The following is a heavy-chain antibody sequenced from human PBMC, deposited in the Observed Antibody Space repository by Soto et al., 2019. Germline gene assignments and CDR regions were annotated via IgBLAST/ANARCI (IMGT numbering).Heavy chain of an antibody. Sequence: EVQLLESGGDLVQPGGSLRLSCGASGFTFSISAMSWVRQAPGKGLEWVSTTGGNGRTTYYADSVKGRFTVSRDNSKNTLDLQMSSLRAEDSAVYYCATAHPNSRSFDYWGQGTLVTVSS. J-gene: IGHJ4*02. CDR2: TGGNGRTT. CDR1: GFTFSISA. CDR3: ATAHPNSRSFDY. V-gene: IGHV3-23*01.